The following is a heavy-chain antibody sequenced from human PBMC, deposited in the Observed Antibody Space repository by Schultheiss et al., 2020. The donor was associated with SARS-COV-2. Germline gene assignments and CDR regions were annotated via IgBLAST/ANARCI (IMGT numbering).Heavy chain of an antibody. Sequence: GGSLRLSCAASGFTFSRYWMSWVRQAPGKGLEWVANIKQDGSEKYYVDSVKGRFTISRDNAKNSLYLQMNSLRAEDTAVFYCARAYYDFWSGYRGEQGQYIPHLWFDPWCQVTLVTVSS. D-gene: IGHD3-3*01. CDR1: GFTFSRYW. CDR2: IKQDGSEK. CDR3: ARAYYDFWSGYRGEQGQYIPHLWFDP. V-gene: IGHV3-7*03. J-gene: IGHJ5*02.